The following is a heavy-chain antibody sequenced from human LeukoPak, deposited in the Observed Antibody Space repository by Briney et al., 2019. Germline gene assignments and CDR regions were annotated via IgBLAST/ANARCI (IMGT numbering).Heavy chain of an antibody. Sequence: SETLSLTCAVYGGSFSGYYWSWLRQPPGKGLEWLGEINHSGSTNYNPSLKSRVTISVDTSKNQFSLKLSSVTAADTAVYYCASRKSNGDGRVKPRVGNRQAARQLGWFDPWGQGTLVTVSS. CDR3: ASRKSNGDGRVKPRVGNRQAARQLGWFDP. V-gene: IGHV4-34*01. CDR1: GGSFSGYY. D-gene: IGHD1-1*01. J-gene: IGHJ5*02. CDR2: INHSGST.